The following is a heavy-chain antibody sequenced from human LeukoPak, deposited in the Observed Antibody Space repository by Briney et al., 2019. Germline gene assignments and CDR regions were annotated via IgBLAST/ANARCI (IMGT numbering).Heavy chain of an antibody. D-gene: IGHD2-8*01. CDR1: GYTFTDYY. V-gene: IGHV1-2*02. Sequence: ASVKVSCKASGYTFTDYYIHWVRQAPGQGREWMGWINPSSGGTAYAQKFQGRVTMTTDTSIITAYMEMNRLTSDDTAVYYCARDNGGYLGNWFDPWGQGTLVTVFS. J-gene: IGHJ5*02. CDR2: INPSSGGT. CDR3: ARDNGGYLGNWFDP.